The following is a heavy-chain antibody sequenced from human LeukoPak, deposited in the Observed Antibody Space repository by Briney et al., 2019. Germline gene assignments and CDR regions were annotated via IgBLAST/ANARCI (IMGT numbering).Heavy chain of an antibody. Sequence: ASVKVSCKASGYTFTDYYLHWVRQAPGQGFEWMGWINPNSGDTNYAQKFQGRVTMTRDTSISTAHMEMSRLRSDGTAVYYCARANLLYCSSTTCLFDYWGQGTLVTVSS. D-gene: IGHD2-2*01. CDR3: ARANLLYCSSTTCLFDY. CDR2: INPNSGDT. J-gene: IGHJ4*02. V-gene: IGHV1-2*02. CDR1: GYTFTDYY.